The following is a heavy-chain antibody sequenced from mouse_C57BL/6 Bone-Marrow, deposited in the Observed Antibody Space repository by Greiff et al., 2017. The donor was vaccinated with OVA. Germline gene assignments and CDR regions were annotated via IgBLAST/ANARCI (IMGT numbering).Heavy chain of an antibody. Sequence: EVKLMESGGGLVQPGESLKLSCESNEYEFPSHDMSWVRKTPEKRLELVAAINSDGGSTSYPDTMARRFIISRDNTKKTLYLQMSRRRSEETALYYCARHDDYDGFAYWGQGTLVTVSA. V-gene: IGHV5-2*01. CDR2: INSDGGST. CDR3: ARHDDYDGFAY. CDR1: EYEFPSHD. J-gene: IGHJ3*01. D-gene: IGHD2-4*01.